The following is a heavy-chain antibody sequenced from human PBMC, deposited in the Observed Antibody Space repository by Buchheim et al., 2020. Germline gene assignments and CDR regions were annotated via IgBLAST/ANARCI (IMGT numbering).Heavy chain of an antibody. CDR2: IKSKPNGGTI. Sequence: EVQLVESGGGLVKPGGSLRLSCAGSGFIFSNAWMNWVRQAPGKGLEWVGQIKSKPNGGTIDSAAPVTGRFTITRDDSSSTAYLQMNSLKAEDTGVYYCVTGWYLDYWGQGTL. CDR3: VTGWYLDY. CDR1: GFIFSNAW. V-gene: IGHV3-15*01. D-gene: IGHD2-15*01. J-gene: IGHJ4*02.